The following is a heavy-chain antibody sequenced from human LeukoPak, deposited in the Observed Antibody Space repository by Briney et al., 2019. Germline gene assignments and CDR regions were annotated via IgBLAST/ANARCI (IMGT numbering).Heavy chain of an antibody. Sequence: GGSLRLSCAASGFTFRNYAMSWVRQALGKGLEWVSVIYSGGSTYYADSVKGRFTISRDNSKNTLYLQMNSLRAEDTAVYYCARGEEDSSGYYPFDYWGQGTLVTVSS. V-gene: IGHV3-53*01. D-gene: IGHD3-22*01. CDR3: ARGEEDSSGYYPFDY. CDR2: IYSGGST. CDR1: GFTFRNYA. J-gene: IGHJ4*02.